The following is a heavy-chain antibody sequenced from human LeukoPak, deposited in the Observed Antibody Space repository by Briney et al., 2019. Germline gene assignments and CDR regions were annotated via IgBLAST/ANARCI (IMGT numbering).Heavy chain of an antibody. CDR2: INHSGST. CDR3: ARRRSNYYDSSGSFWGRSSAPHTNWFDP. Sequence: PSETLSLTCAVYGGSFSGYYWSWIRQPPGKGLEWIGEINHSGSTNYNPSLKSRVTISVDTSKNQFSLKLSSVTAADTAVYYCARRRSNYYDSSGSFWGRSSAPHTNWFDPWGQGTLVTVSS. CDR1: GGSFSGYY. J-gene: IGHJ5*02. V-gene: IGHV4-34*01. D-gene: IGHD3-22*01.